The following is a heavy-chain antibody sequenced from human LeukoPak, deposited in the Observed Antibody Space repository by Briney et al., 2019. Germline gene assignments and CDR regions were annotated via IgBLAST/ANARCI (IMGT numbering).Heavy chain of an antibody. CDR1: GFAFDDYG. J-gene: IGHJ3*02. CDR3: AGTLYGGYKNAFDI. V-gene: IGHV3-20*04. CDR2: INWNGGST. Sequence: GGSLGLSCAASGFAFDDYGMSWVRQAPGKGLEWVSGINWNGGSTGYADSVKGRFTISRDNAKNSLYLQMNSLRAEDTALYYCAGTLYGGYKNAFDIWGQGTMVTVSS. D-gene: IGHD5-12*01.